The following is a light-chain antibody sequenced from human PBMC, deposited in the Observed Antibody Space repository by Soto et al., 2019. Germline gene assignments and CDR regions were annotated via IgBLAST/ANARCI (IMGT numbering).Light chain of an antibody. Sequence: QSVLTQPVSVSGSPGQSITVSCTGTSSDVGAYIFVSWYQQHPGKAPKLMIYDIINRPSGVSNRFSGSKSGNTASLTISGLQAEDEADYYCVSFTTSRSYVFGTGTKVTV. V-gene: IGLV2-14*03. CDR2: DII. J-gene: IGLJ1*01. CDR3: VSFTTSRSYV. CDR1: SSDVGAYIF.